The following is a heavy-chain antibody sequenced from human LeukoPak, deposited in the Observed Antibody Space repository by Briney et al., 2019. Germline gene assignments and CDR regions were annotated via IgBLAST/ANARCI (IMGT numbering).Heavy chain of an antibody. J-gene: IGHJ4*02. CDR2: ISYDGSNK. Sequence: GGSLRLSCAASGFTFSTYAMHWVRQGPGKGLEWVAVISYDGSNKYYADSVKGRFTISRDNSKNTLYLQMSSRSAEDTAVYYCARTTTPHYYGSGSYALGYWGQGTLVTVPS. V-gene: IGHV3-30-3*01. CDR1: GFTFSTYA. D-gene: IGHD3-10*01. CDR3: ARTTTPHYYGSGSYALGY.